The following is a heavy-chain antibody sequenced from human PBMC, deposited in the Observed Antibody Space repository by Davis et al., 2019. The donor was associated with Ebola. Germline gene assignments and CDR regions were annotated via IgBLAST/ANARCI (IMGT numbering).Heavy chain of an antibody. CDR1: GFTFSGSA. Sequence: GESLKISCAASGFTFSGSAMHWVRQASGKGLEWVGRIRSKANSYATAYAASVKGRFTISRDDSKNTAYLQMNSLKTGDTAVYYCTSGITGTRGDYWGQGTLVTVSS. CDR3: TSGITGTRGDY. V-gene: IGHV3-73*01. J-gene: IGHJ4*02. CDR2: IRSKANSYAT. D-gene: IGHD1-20*01.